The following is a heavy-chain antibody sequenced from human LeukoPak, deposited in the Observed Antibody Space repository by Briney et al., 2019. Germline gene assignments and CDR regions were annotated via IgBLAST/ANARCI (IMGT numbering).Heavy chain of an antibody. J-gene: IGHJ5*02. CDR1: GGSISSSSYY. CDR3: ARRGAGWFDP. D-gene: IGHD1-26*01. Sequence: PSETLSLTCTVSGGSISSSSYYWGWIRQPPGKGLEWIGSIYYSGTTYYNPSLKSRVTISVDTSKNQFTLKLRSVTAADTAVYYCARRGAGWFDPWGQGTLVTVSS. V-gene: IGHV4-39*01. CDR2: IYYSGTT.